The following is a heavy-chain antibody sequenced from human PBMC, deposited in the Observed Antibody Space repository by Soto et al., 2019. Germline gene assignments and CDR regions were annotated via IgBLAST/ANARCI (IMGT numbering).Heavy chain of an antibody. CDR2: IYYSGST. D-gene: IGHD3-3*01. V-gene: IGHV4-59*08. CDR3: ARLKDDFWSGYYGRANLPDYFDY. Sequence: PSETLSLTCTVSGGSISSYYWSWIRQPPGKGLEWIGYIYYSGSTNYNPSLKSRVTISVDTSKNQFSLKLSSVTAADTAVYYCARLKDDFWSGYYGRANLPDYFDYWGQGTLVTVSS. J-gene: IGHJ4*02. CDR1: GGSISSYY.